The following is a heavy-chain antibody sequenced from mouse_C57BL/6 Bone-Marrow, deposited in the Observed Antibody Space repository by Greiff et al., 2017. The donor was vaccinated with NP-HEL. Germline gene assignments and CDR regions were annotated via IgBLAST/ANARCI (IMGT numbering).Heavy chain of an antibody. V-gene: IGHV1-82*01. CDR1: GYAFSSSW. CDR3: ARSGGFCSSYDY. CDR2: IYPGVGDI. J-gene: IGHJ2*01. Sequence: LVEPGASVKISCKASGYAFSSSWMNWVKQRPGKGLEWIGRIYPGVGDINYNGKFKGKATLTADKSSSTAYMQLSSLTSEDSAVYFCARSGGFCSSYDYWGQGTTLTVSS. D-gene: IGHD1-1*01.